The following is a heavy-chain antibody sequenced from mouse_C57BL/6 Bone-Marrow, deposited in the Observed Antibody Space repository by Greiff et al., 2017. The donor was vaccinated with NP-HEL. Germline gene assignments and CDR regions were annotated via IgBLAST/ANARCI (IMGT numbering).Heavy chain of an antibody. Sequence: EVKLMESGGGLVQSGRSLRLSCATSGFTFSDFYMEWVRQAPGKGLEWIAASRNKANDYTTEYSASVKGRFIVSRDTSQSILYLQMNALRAEDTAIYYCARELGRSRFAYWGQGTLVTVSA. J-gene: IGHJ3*01. CDR3: ARELGRSRFAY. D-gene: IGHD4-1*01. CDR1: GFTFSDFY. CDR2: SRNKANDYTT. V-gene: IGHV7-1*01.